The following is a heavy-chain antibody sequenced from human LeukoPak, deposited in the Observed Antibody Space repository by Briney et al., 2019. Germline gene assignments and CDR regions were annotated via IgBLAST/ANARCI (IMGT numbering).Heavy chain of an antibody. CDR2: IYYSGST. V-gene: IGHV4-4*02. D-gene: IGHD3-22*01. CDR1: GFTFTDYW. Sequence: NPGGSLRLSCAASGFTFTDYWMTWVRQPPGKGLEWIGEIYYSGSTNYNPSLKSRVTISVDKSKNQFSLKLSSVTAADTAVYYCAKIGWGGDSSGYPTFRYYYYMDVWGKGTMVTISS. J-gene: IGHJ6*03. CDR3: AKIGWGGDSSGYPTFRYYYYMDV.